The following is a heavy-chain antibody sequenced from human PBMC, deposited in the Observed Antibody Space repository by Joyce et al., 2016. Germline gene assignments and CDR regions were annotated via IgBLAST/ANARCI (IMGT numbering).Heavy chain of an antibody. J-gene: IGHJ2*01. CDR3: ARSVSQWGWHFDL. CDR1: GDSVSSSTCG. D-gene: IGHD7-27*01. V-gene: IGHV6-1*01. CDR2: TYYRSQGYN. Sequence: QVQLQQTGSGLVKPSQTLSLTCAITGDSVSSSTCGWNWIRQSPSRGLEWLGRTYYRSQGYNDYAASVKSRISIKPDTSKNQFSLQLNSVTPEDMAVYYCARSVSQWGWHFDLWGRGTLVTVSS.